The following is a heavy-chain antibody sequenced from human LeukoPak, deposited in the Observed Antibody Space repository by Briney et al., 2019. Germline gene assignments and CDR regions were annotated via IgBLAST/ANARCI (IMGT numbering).Heavy chain of an antibody. Sequence: GGSLRLSCAASGFTFSSYGMHWVRQAPGKGLEWVAVISYDGSNKYYADSVKGRFTISRGNSKNTLYLQMNSLRAEDTAVYYCAKDFLTDIVVVVAATSYGMDVWGKGTTVTVSS. D-gene: IGHD2-15*01. J-gene: IGHJ6*04. V-gene: IGHV3-30*18. CDR2: ISYDGSNK. CDR3: AKDFLTDIVVVVAATSYGMDV. CDR1: GFTFSSYG.